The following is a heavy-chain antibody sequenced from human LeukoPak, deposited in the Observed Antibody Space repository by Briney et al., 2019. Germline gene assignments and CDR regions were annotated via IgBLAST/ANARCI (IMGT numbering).Heavy chain of an antibody. V-gene: IGHV3-48*02. CDR3: ARVRTGAYFDY. Sequence: PGGSLRLSCAASGFTFSSYSMSWVRQAPGKGLDWVSYISSSSSTVYYADSVKGRFTISRDNAKNSLNLQMNSLRDEDTAVYFCARVRTGAYFDYWGRGTLVTVSS. CDR2: ISSSSSTV. CDR1: GFTFSSYS. J-gene: IGHJ4*02. D-gene: IGHD7-27*01.